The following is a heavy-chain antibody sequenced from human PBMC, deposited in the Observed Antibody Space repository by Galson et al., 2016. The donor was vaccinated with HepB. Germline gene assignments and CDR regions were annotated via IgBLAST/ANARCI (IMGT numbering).Heavy chain of an antibody. CDR1: GFTFSDFW. V-gene: IGHV3-7*05. D-gene: IGHD3-16*01. Sequence: SLRLSCAASGFTFSDFWMSWVRQAPGKGLEWVANINQHGSEKYSVDSVKGRFTISRDNSKSTLFLQMNSLRAEDTAVYYCATVGAGSSEFDYWGQGTLVTVSS. J-gene: IGHJ4*02. CDR2: INQHGSEK. CDR3: ATVGAGSSEFDY.